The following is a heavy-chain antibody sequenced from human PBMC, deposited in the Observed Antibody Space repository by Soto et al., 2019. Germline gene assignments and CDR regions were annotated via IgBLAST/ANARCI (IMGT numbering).Heavy chain of an antibody. CDR3: ASSVAGNGYYYYYGMDV. Sequence: ASVKVSFKASGGTFSSYAISWLRQAPGQGLEWMGGIIPIFGTANYAQKFQGRVTITADESTSTAYMELSSLRSEDTAVYYCASSVAGNGYYYYYGMDVWGQGTTVTVSS. CDR2: IIPIFGTA. CDR1: GGTFSSYA. D-gene: IGHD6-19*01. V-gene: IGHV1-69*13. J-gene: IGHJ6*02.